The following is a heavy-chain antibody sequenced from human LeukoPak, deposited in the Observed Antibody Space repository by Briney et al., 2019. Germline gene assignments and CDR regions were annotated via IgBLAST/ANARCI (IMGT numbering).Heavy chain of an antibody. V-gene: IGHV3-48*03. Sequence: PGGSLRLSCAASGFPFSSYEMNWARQAPGKGLEWVSYISSSGSTIYYADSVKGRFTISRDNDKNSLYLQMNSLRAEDTAVYYCARAFSQYDFWSGYYGFDYWGQGTLVTVSS. CDR1: GFPFSSYE. CDR3: ARAFSQYDFWSGYYGFDY. D-gene: IGHD3-3*01. CDR2: ISSSGSTI. J-gene: IGHJ4*02.